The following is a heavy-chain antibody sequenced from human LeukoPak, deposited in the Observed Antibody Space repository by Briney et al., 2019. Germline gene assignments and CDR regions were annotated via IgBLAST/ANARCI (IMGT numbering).Heavy chain of an antibody. V-gene: IGHV7-4-1*02. J-gene: IGHJ4*02. CDR3: ARDSYGSGTYHPY. CDR2: INTNTGNP. Sequence: ASVKVSCQASGYTFTRYAMNWVRQAPGQGLEWMGWINTNTGNPTYAQGFTGRFVFSLDTSVSTAYLQISSLKAEDTAVYYCARDSYGSGTYHPYWGQGTLVTVSS. CDR1: GYTFTRYA. D-gene: IGHD3-10*01.